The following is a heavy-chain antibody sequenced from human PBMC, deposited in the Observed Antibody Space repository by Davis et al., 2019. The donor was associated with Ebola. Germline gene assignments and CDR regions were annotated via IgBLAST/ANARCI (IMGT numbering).Heavy chain of an antibody. CDR1: GYTFTSYA. V-gene: IGHV1-3*01. J-gene: IGHJ4*02. CDR3: ARDPSNYYDSSGYWVY. Sequence: AASVKVSCKASGYTFTSYAMHWVRQAPGQRLEWMGWISAGNGNTNYAQKLQGRVTMTTDTSTSTAYMELRSLRSDDTAVYYCARDPSNYYDSSGYWVYWGQGTLVTVSS. D-gene: IGHD3-22*01. CDR2: ISAGNGNT.